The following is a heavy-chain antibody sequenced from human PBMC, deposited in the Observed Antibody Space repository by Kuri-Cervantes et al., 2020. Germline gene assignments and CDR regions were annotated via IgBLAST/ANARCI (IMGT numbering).Heavy chain of an antibody. D-gene: IGHD3-9*01. V-gene: IGHV1-2*02. CDR2: GGT. CDR3: ARGHYDILTGYWH. J-gene: IGHJ4*02. Sequence: GGTNHAQKFQGRVTMTRDTSISTAYMELSRLRSDDTAVYYCARGHYDILTGYWHWGQGTLVTVSS.